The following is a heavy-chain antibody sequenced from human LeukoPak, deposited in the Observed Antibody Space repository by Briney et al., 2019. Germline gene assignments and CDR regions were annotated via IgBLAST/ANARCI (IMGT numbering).Heavy chain of an antibody. Sequence: SETLSLTCTVSGGSISSSSYYWGWIRQPPGKGLERIGSIYYSGSTYYNPSLKSRVTISVDTSKNQFSLKLSSVTAADTAVYYCARLQRLHTCGVVTNWFDPWGQGILVTVSS. D-gene: IGHD3-3*01. CDR1: GGSISSSSYY. CDR2: IYYSGST. J-gene: IGHJ5*02. V-gene: IGHV4-39*01. CDR3: ARLQRLHTCGVVTNWFDP.